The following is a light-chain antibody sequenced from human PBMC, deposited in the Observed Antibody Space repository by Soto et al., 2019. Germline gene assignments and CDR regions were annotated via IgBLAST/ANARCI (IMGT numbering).Light chain of an antibody. CDR1: DDVSSNY. J-gene: IGKJ4*01. V-gene: IGKV3-20*01. Sequence: EIVLTQSPGTLSLSPGQRATLSCRASDDVSSNYLAWYQQKPGQAPRLLIYGTSSRVTAVPDRLSRSGSGTDFTLNITRLEPDDFAGYEYQQYVNALSFGGGTKVEVK. CDR3: QQYVNALS. CDR2: GTS.